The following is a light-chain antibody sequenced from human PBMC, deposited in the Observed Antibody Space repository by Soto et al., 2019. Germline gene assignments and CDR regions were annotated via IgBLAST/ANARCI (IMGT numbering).Light chain of an antibody. CDR2: EVS. J-gene: IGLJ2*01. CDR1: SSDVGGYNS. V-gene: IGLV2-8*01. Sequence: QSALTQPPSASGSPGQSVTISCTGTSSDVGGYNSVSWYQQHPGKAPKLMIYEVSKRPSGVPDRFSGSKSGNTASLTVSGLEDEDEADYCCSSYGGSKEVFGGGTKLTVL. CDR3: SSYGGSKEV.